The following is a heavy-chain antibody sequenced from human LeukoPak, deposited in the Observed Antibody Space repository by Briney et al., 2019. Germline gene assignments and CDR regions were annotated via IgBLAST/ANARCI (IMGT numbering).Heavy chain of an antibody. V-gene: IGHV3-23*01. CDR3: AKDLERGVVPAATAAGLYYYYGMDI. Sequence: GGSLRLSCAASGFTFSSYAMSWVRQAPGKGVEWVSAISGSGGSTYYADSVKGRFTISRDNSKNTLYLQKNSLRAEDTAVYYCAKDLERGVVPAATAAGLYYYYGMDIWGQGTTVTVSS. CDR1: GFTFSSYA. CDR2: ISGSGGST. J-gene: IGHJ6*02. D-gene: IGHD2-2*01.